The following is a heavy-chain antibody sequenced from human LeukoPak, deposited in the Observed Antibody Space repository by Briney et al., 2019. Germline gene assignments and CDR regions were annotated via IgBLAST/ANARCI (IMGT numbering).Heavy chain of an antibody. Sequence: PGGSLRLSCAASGFTFSSYGMSWVRQAPGKGLEWVSAISGSGDSTYYADSVKGRFTISRDNSKNTLYLQMNSLRAEDTAVYYCAKTLGIVVPHDAFDIWGQGTMVTVSS. V-gene: IGHV3-23*01. CDR1: GFTFSSYG. CDR3: AKTLGIVVPHDAFDI. J-gene: IGHJ3*02. D-gene: IGHD2-21*01. CDR2: ISGSGDST.